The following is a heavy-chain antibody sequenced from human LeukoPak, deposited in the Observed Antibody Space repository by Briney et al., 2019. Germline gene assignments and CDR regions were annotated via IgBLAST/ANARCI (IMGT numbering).Heavy chain of an antibody. CDR3: ARDLAASYYMDV. CDR2: ISSSGSTI. D-gene: IGHD3-16*01. J-gene: IGHJ6*03. V-gene: IGHV3-11*01. CDR1: GFTFSDYY. Sequence: GGSLRLSCAASGFTFSDYYMSWIRQAPGKGLEWVSYISSSGSTIYYADSVKGRFTISRDNAKNSLYLQMNSLRAEDTAVYYRARDLAASYYMDVWGKGTTVTVFS.